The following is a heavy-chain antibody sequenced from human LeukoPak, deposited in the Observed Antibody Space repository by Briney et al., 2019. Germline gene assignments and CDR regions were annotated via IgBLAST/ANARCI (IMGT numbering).Heavy chain of an antibody. CDR2: ISYDGSNK. CDR3: ATQEWIDY. Sequence: GGSLRLSCAASGFTFSSYAMHWVRQAPGKGLEWVAVISYDGSNKYYADSVKGRFTISRDNSKNTLYLQMTSLRAEDTAVYYCATQEWIDYWGQGTLVTVSS. D-gene: IGHD3-3*01. J-gene: IGHJ4*02. CDR1: GFTFSSYA. V-gene: IGHV3-30*04.